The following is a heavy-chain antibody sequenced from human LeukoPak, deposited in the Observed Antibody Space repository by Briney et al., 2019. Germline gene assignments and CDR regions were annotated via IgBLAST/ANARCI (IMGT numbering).Heavy chain of an antibody. CDR2: IYYSGST. CDR3: ARLPRVAGTGYYYYTDV. D-gene: IGHD6-19*01. J-gene: IGHJ6*03. Sequence: PSETLSLTCIVSGGSISSSSYYWGWIRQPPGKGLEWIGSIYYSGSTYYNPSLKSRVTISVDTSKNQFSLKLSSVTAADTAVYYGARLPRVAGTGYYYYTDVWGKGTTVTISS. CDR1: GGSISSSSYY. V-gene: IGHV4-39*01.